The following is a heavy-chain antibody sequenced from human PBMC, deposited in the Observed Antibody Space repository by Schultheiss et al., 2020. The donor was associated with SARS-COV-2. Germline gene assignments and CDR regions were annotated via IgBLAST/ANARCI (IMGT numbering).Heavy chain of an antibody. Sequence: GGSLRLSCAASGFTFSSYWMHWVRQAPGKGLVWVSRINSDGSSTSNADSVKGRFTISRDNAKNTLYLQMNSLRAEDTAVYYCARAIVVAPAAIPIPEFGFWGQGTLVTVSS. CDR2: INSDGSST. CDR3: ARAIVVAPAAIPIPEFGF. J-gene: IGHJ4*02. D-gene: IGHD2-2*02. V-gene: IGHV3-74*01. CDR1: GFTFSSYW.